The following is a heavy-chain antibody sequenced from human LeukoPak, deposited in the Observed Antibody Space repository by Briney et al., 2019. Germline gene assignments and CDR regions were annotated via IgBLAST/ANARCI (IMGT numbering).Heavy chain of an antibody. J-gene: IGHJ3*02. V-gene: IGHV1-2*02. Sequence: ASVKVSCKASGYTFTGYYMHWVRQAPGQGLEWMGWINPNSGGTNYAQKLQGRVTMTTDTSTSTAYMELRSLRSDDTAVYYCHIMGDFWSGYYYDAFDIWGQGTMVTVSS. CDR1: GYTFTGYY. D-gene: IGHD3-3*01. CDR2: INPNSGGT. CDR3: HIMGDFWSGYYYDAFDI.